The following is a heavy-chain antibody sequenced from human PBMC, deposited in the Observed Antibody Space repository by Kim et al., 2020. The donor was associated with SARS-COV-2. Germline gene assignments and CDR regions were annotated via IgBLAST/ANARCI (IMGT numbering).Heavy chain of an antibody. J-gene: IGHJ1*01. D-gene: IGHD6-13*01. CDR2: ISYDGSNK. CDR1: GFTFSSYA. V-gene: IGHV3-30-3*01. Sequence: GGSLRLSCAASGFTFSSYAMHWVRQAPGKGLEWVAVISYDGSNKYYADSVKGRFTISRVNSKNTLYLQMNSLRAEDTAVYYCAREEAGGAAAGIDFEYF. CDR3: AREEAGGAAAGIDFEYF.